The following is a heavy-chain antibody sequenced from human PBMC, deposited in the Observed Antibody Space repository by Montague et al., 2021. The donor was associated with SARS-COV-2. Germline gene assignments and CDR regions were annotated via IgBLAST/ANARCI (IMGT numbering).Heavy chain of an antibody. V-gene: IGHV4-34*01. J-gene: IGHJ6*02. Sequence: SETLSLTCAVYGGSFTGYHWYWICQRPRTGLERVGEINLCGSTNSNSTLSIRVTISVDMSKNQFSLTLSPVTAADTAVYFCARVRAVPAAMRVFGVGRRYCGMDVWGQGTPVTVSS. CDR3: ARVRAVPAAMRVFGVGRRYCGMDV. D-gene: IGHD2-2*01. CDR2: INLCGST. CDR1: GGSFTGYH.